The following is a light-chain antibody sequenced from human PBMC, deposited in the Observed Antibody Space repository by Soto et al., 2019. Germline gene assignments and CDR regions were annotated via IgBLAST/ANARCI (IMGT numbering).Light chain of an antibody. Sequence: EIVLTQSPATLYLSPGDRATLSCRASQSVSSYLAWYQQKPGQAPRLLIYDASNRAAGIPARFSGSGSGTDFTLTITSLEPEDFAVYYCQQRSNWPSTCGGGTKVEIK. J-gene: IGKJ4*02. CDR1: QSVSSY. CDR2: DAS. V-gene: IGKV3-11*01. CDR3: QQRSNWPST.